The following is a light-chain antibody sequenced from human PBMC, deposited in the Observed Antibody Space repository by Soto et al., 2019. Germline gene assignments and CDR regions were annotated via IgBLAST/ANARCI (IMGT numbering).Light chain of an antibody. CDR1: SSNIGAGYD. Sequence: QSVLTQPPSVSGAPGQRVTISCTGSSSNIGAGYDVHWYQQLPGTAPKLLIYGNSNRPSGVPDRFSGSKSGTSASLAITGLQAEDEADYYGQSHDSSRSGYVVFGGGTKVTVL. V-gene: IGLV1-40*01. CDR3: QSHDSSRSGYVV. CDR2: GNS. J-gene: IGLJ2*01.